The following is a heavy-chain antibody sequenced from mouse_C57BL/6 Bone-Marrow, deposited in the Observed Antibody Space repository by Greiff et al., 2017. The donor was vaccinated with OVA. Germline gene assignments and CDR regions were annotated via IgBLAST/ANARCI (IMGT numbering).Heavy chain of an antibody. CDR2: IDPSDSYT. J-gene: IGHJ4*01. Sequence: VQLQQPGAELVRPGTSVKLSCKASGYTFTSYWMHWVKQRPGQGLEWIGVIDPSDSYTNYNQKFKGKATLTVDTSSSTAYMHLSSLTSEDSAVYYCARKAYAMDYWGQGTSVTVSS. CDR1: GYTFTSYW. V-gene: IGHV1-59*01. CDR3: ARKAYAMDY.